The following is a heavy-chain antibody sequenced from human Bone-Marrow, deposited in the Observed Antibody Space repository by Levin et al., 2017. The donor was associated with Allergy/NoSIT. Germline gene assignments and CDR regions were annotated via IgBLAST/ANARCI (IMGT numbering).Heavy chain of an antibody. CDR1: GFIFDDYA. D-gene: IGHD6-19*01. CDR3: TKSQDSSILGNWFDP. V-gene: IGHV3-9*01. CDR2: ISWSSSNM. J-gene: IGHJ5*02. Sequence: QAGGSLRLSCAASGFIFDDYAMNWVRQPPGKGLEWVAGISWSSSNMAYADSVKGRFTISRDSAKSSLYLQMNNLRPEDTALYYCTKSQDSSILGNWFDPWGQGTPVTVSS.